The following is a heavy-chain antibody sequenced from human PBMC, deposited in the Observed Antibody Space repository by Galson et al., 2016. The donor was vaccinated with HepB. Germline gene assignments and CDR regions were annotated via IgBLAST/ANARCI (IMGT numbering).Heavy chain of an antibody. V-gene: IGHV4-34*01. Sequence: SETLSLTCAVSGGSFTDSYWSWIRQPLGKGLEWIAEINHSGSASLNPSLRSRVSISVDTSKEQFSLRLTSVIAADTAVYYCARDPPKPGPSDAFDVWGHGILVTGAS. CDR1: GGSFTDSY. D-gene: IGHD1-14*01. J-gene: IGHJ3*01. CDR3: ARDPPKPGPSDAFDV. CDR2: INHSGSA.